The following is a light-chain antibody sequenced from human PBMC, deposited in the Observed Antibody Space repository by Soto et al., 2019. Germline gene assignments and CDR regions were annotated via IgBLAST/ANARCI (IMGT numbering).Light chain of an antibody. J-gene: IGKJ3*01. V-gene: IGKV3-20*01. CDR1: QSFSSSY. Sequence: IVLPQSPGTLSLSPGERATISCRASQSFSSSYLAWYQQRPGQAPRLLIFGASYRATGIPDRFSGSGSGTDFTLTISSLEPEDFAVYYCQHYSSSPPEFTFGPGTKVDSK. CDR2: GAS. CDR3: QHYSSSPPEFT.